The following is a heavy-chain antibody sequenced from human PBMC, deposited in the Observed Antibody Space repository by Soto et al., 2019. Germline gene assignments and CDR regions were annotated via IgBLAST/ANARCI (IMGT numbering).Heavy chain of an antibody. CDR1: GYTFTTYG. CDR3: ASDTAMVTGGFDY. J-gene: IGHJ4*02. D-gene: IGHD5-18*01. V-gene: IGHV1-18*01. Sequence: QVQLVQSGGEVKKPGASVKVSCKASGYTFTTYGISWVRQAPGQGLEWMGWISVYNGNTKYAQKLQDRVTLTTDTPTPTAYMELRSLRSDDTAVYYCASDTAMVTGGFDYWGQGTLVTVSS. CDR2: ISVYNGNT.